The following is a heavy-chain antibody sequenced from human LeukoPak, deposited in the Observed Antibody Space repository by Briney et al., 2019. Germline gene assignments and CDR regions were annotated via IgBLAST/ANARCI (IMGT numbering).Heavy chain of an antibody. V-gene: IGHV3-7*05. J-gene: IGHJ3*01. CDR2: INQDGRTK. CDR1: GFTFSSDW. Sequence: GGSLRLSCVAPGFTFSSDWMNWVRQAPGKGLEWVANINQDGRTKTYLDSVKGRFTISRDNAKNSLYLQMNSLRAEDTALYYCARDPDILTGVALDVWGQGKMVTVSS. D-gene: IGHD3-9*01. CDR3: ARDPDILTGVALDV.